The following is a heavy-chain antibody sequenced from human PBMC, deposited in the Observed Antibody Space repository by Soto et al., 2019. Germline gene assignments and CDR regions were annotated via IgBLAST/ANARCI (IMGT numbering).Heavy chain of an antibody. CDR3: ARFVFSPSVAANDY. CDR2: IYYSGST. D-gene: IGHD2-15*01. J-gene: IGHJ4*02. CDR1: GGSISSGGYY. V-gene: IGHV4-31*03. Sequence: LSLTCTVSGGSISSGGYYWSWIRQHPGKGLEWIGYIYYSGSTYYNPSLKSRVTISVDTSKNQFSLKLSSVTAADTAVYYCARFVFSPSVAANDYWGQGTLVTVSS.